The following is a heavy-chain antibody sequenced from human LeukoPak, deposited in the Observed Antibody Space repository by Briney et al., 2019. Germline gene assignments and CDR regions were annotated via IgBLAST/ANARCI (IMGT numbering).Heavy chain of an antibody. CDR2: IYYSGST. Sequence: PSKTLSLTCTVSGGSISSSSYYWGWIRQPPGKGLEWIGSIYYSGSTYYNPSLKSRVTISVDTSKNQFSLKLSSVTAADTAVYYCARLFLILEWAPQYFDLWGRGTLVTVSS. CDR3: ARLFLILEWAPQYFDL. J-gene: IGHJ2*01. D-gene: IGHD3-3*01. V-gene: IGHV4-39*01. CDR1: GGSISSSSYY.